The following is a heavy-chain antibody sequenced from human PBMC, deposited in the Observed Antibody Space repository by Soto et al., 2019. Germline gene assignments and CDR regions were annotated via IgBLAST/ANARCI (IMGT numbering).Heavy chain of an antibody. V-gene: IGHV3-9*01. CDR3: AKGVSSSWLRDGFDI. CDR2: ISSNSGSV. Sequence: EVELVESGGGLVQPGRSLRLSCAASGFSFNNYAMHWVRQVPGKGLEWVSGISSNSGSVGYADSVKGRFTISRDNGKNSLYLEMNSLTVEESALYYCAKGVSSSWLRDGFDIWGQGTMVTASS. J-gene: IGHJ3*02. CDR1: GFSFNNYA. D-gene: IGHD6-13*01.